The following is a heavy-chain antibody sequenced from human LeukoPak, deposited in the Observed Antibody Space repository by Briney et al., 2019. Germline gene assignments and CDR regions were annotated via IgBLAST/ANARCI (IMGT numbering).Heavy chain of an antibody. J-gene: IGHJ3*02. D-gene: IGHD4-23*01. Sequence: GGSLRLSCATSGFTFSTYEMDWVRQAPGKGLEWVSYISSSGSIYYTDSVKGRFTISRDNAKNSLYLQMYSLRAEDTAIYYCAREGYGGTSDAFDIWGQGTMVTVSS. CDR3: AREGYGGTSDAFDI. V-gene: IGHV3-48*03. CDR2: ISSSGSI. CDR1: GFTFSTYE.